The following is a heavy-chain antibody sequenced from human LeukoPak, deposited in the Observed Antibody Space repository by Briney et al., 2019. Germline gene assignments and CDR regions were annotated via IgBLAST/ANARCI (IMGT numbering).Heavy chain of an antibody. J-gene: IGHJ4*02. Sequence: ASVKLSCNASGYTFTGYFMHWVRQAPGHGLGWMGWINPNSVGTNYAHKFQGWVTMTRATSISTAYSELGMLRSYDAATYFCASSIVYCSSTSCYFNWGQGTLVTVSS. CDR3: ASSIVYCSSTSCYFN. CDR2: INPNSVGT. CDR1: GYTFTGYF. D-gene: IGHD2-2*01. V-gene: IGHV1-2*04.